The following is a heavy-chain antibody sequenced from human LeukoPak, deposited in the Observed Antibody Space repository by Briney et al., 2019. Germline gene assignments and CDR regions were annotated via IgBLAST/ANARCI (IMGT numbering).Heavy chain of an antibody. V-gene: IGHV3-30*04. CDR1: GFTFSSYA. J-gene: IGHJ6*03. D-gene: IGHD6-13*01. Sequence: GGSLRLSCAASGFTFSSYAMHWVRQAPGKGLEWVAVISYDGSNKYYADSVKGRFTISRDNSKNTLYLQMNSLRAEDTAVYYCAKDSGSWNYYYYMDVWGKGTTVTVSS. CDR3: AKDSGSWNYYYYMDV. CDR2: ISYDGSNK.